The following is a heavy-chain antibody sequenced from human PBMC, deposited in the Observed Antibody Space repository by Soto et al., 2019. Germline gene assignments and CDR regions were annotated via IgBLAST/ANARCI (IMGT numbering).Heavy chain of an antibody. V-gene: IGHV4-39*01. Sequence: SETLCLTCTVSGGSISSSSYYWGWIRQPPGKGLEWIGSIYYSGSTYYNPSLKSRVTISVDTSKNQFSLKLSSVTAADTAVYYCARVMVRGVVNWFDPWGQGTLVTGSS. CDR2: IYYSGST. J-gene: IGHJ5*02. CDR1: GGSISSSSYY. D-gene: IGHD3-10*01. CDR3: ARVMVRGVVNWFDP.